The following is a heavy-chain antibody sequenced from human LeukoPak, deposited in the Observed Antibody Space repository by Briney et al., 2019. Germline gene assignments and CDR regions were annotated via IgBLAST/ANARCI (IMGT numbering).Heavy chain of an antibody. Sequence: GGSLRLSCAASGFTFSSYAMSWARQAPGKGLEWVSAISGSGGSTYYADSVKGRFTISRDNSKNTLYLQMNSLRAEDTAVHYCAKDQSSVAGTSDYWGQGTLVTVSS. CDR3: AKDQSSVAGTSDY. J-gene: IGHJ4*02. V-gene: IGHV3-23*01. CDR2: ISGSGGST. CDR1: GFTFSSYA. D-gene: IGHD6-19*01.